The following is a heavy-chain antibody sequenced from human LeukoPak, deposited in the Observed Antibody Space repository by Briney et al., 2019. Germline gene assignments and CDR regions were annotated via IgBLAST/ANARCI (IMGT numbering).Heavy chain of an antibody. CDR1: GFTFSDYY. CDR2: ISSSGSTI. CDR3: AREPGYSYGHLDY. J-gene: IGHJ4*02. V-gene: IGHV3-11*04. Sequence: GGSLRLSCAASGFTFSDYYMSWIRQAPGKGLEWVACISSSGSTIYYADSVKGRFTISRDNAKNTLYLQMNSLRAEDTAVYYCAREPGYSYGHLDYWGQGTLVTVSS. D-gene: IGHD5-18*01.